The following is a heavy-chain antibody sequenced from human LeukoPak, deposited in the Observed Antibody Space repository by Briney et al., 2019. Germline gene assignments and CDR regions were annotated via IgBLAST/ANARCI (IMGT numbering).Heavy chain of an antibody. Sequence: GASVKVSCKASGYTFINHWMHWVRQAPGQGLEWVGLINPTGTTTLYAQKFQGRITLTRDMSATTDYMELSSLTSEDTAVYYCARDNSVGDIAWWFDSWGQGTLVTVSS. D-gene: IGHD1-26*01. CDR1: GYTFINHW. CDR2: INPTGTTT. J-gene: IGHJ5*01. V-gene: IGHV1-46*01. CDR3: ARDNSVGDIAWWFDS.